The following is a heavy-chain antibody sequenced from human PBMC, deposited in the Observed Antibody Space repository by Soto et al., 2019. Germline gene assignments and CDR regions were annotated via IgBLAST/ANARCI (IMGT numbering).Heavy chain of an antibody. Sequence: EVQLLESGGGLVQPGGSLRLSCAASGFTFSSYAMSWVRQAPGKGLEWVSAISGSGGSTYYADSVKGRFTISRDNSKNTLYLQMNSLRAEDTAVYYCAKDHQPYSGSYYFDWFDPWGHGTLVTVST. D-gene: IGHD1-26*01. J-gene: IGHJ5*02. V-gene: IGHV3-23*01. CDR3: AKDHQPYSGSYYFDWFDP. CDR1: GFTFSSYA. CDR2: ISGSGGST.